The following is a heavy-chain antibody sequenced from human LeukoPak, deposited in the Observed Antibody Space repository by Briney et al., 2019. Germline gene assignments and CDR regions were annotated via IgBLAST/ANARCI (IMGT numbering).Heavy chain of an antibody. J-gene: IGHJ4*02. CDR3: ASSGFWSGYKPLDY. D-gene: IGHD3-3*01. CDR1: GFTFSSYA. V-gene: IGHV4-34*01. CDR2: INHSGST. Sequence: GSLRLSCAASGFTFSSYAMSWIRQPPGKGLEWIGEINHSGSTNYNPFLKSRVTISVDTSKNQFSLKLSSVTAADTAVYYCASSGFWSGYKPLDYWGQGTLVTVSS.